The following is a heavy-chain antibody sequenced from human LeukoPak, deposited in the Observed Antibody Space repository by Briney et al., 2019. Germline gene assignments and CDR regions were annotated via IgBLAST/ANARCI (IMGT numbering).Heavy chain of an antibody. J-gene: IGHJ4*02. Sequence: PGGSLRLSCAASGFIFNSYAMSWVRQAPGLGLEWVSGIVGNGATTYYAGSVKGRFTISRDNSKNTMYLQMNSLRAEDTAVYYCATHFPYFDNWGQGTLVSVSS. CDR1: GFIFNSYA. V-gene: IGHV3-23*01. D-gene: IGHD3-3*02. CDR3: ATHFPYFDN. CDR2: IVGNGATT.